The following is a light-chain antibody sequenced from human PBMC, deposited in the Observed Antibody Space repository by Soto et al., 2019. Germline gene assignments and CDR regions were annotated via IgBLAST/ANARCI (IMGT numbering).Light chain of an antibody. CDR1: SSDVGGYND. J-gene: IGLJ1*01. Sequence: QSVLTQPRSVSGSPGQSVTISCTGTSSDVGGYNDVSWYQQNPGKAPKLMIYDVNKRPSGVPNRFSASKSDNTASLTISGLQADDEADYYCCSYAGNYTYVFGTGTKVTVL. CDR2: DVN. CDR3: CSYAGNYTYV. V-gene: IGLV2-11*01.